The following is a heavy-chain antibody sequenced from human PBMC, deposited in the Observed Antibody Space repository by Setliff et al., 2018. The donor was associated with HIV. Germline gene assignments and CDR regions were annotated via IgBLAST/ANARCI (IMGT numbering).Heavy chain of an antibody. D-gene: IGHD3-22*01. Sequence: ASVKVSCKVSGYTLAEISMHWVRQAPGKGLEWMGGFDPEDGEKVYAQRLQGTVTMTEDTSTDKAYMELTSLTSEDTAVYYCATITFYYDSSGSQNKKYYFFDYWGQGTLVTVSS. CDR2: FDPEDGEK. CDR3: ATITFYYDSSGSQNKKYYFFDY. CDR1: GYTLAEIS. J-gene: IGHJ4*02. V-gene: IGHV1-24*01.